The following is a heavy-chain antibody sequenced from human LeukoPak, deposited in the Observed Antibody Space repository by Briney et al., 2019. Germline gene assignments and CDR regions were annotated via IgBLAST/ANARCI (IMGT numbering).Heavy chain of an antibody. J-gene: IGHJ6*02. D-gene: IGHD4-17*01. Sequence: KSSETLSLTCAVYGGSFSGYYWSWIRQPPGKGLEWIGEINHSGSTNYNPSLKSRVTISVDTSKNQFSLKLSSVTAADTAVYYCARRALRNYYYYGMDVWGQGTTVTVSS. V-gene: IGHV4-34*01. CDR1: GGSFSGYY. CDR3: ARRALRNYYYYGMDV. CDR2: INHSGST.